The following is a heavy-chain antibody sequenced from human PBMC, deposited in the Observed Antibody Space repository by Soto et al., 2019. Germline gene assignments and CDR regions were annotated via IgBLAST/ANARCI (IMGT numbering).Heavy chain of an antibody. J-gene: IGHJ2*01. CDR3: ARDFGWEQRRFRDWYVDL. V-gene: IGHV3-7*04. CDR2: IHQGGSER. D-gene: IGHD3-10*01. CDR1: GFTSGNSW. Sequence: EVQLVESGGGLVQPGGSLSLSCAASGFTSGNSWMSWVRQAPGKGLEWVANIHQGGSERYYVDSVKGRFTISRDNAKNALYLQMDSLRVEDSAVYYCARDFGWEQRRFRDWYVDLWGRGTLVTVSS.